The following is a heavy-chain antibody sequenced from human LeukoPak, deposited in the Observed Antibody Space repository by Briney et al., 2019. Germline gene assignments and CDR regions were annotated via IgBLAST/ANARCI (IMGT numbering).Heavy chain of an antibody. D-gene: IGHD3-3*01. Sequence: SETLSLTRSVSGGSISSSSYYWGWIRQPPGKGLEWIGRIYYSGSTYYNPSLKSRVTISVDTSKNQFSLKLSSVTAADTAVYYCARHNTIFGGVWAAFDIWGQGTMVTVSS. V-gene: IGHV4-39*01. CDR2: IYYSGST. CDR3: ARHNTIFGGVWAAFDI. CDR1: GGSISSSSYY. J-gene: IGHJ3*02.